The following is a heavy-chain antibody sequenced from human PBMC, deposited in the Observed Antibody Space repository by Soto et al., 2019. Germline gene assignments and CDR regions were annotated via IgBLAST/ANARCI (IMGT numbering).Heavy chain of an antibody. J-gene: IGHJ6*02. CDR2: ISDIAYT. D-gene: IGHD3-10*01. CDR3: ARQGFGVLHGVVAV. V-gene: IGHV4-61*05. Sequence: SETLSLTCTVSGGSITYINNHYCSWFQLPPGKGLEWFGYISDIAYTSYNPSLKGRVSISVDTSKNQFSLTLTSVTAADTAVYYCARQGFGVLHGVVAVWGQGTTVT. CDR1: GGSITYINNHY.